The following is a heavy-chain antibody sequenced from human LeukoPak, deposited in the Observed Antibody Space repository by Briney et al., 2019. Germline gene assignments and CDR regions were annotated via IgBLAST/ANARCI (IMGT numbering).Heavy chain of an antibody. J-gene: IGHJ5*02. V-gene: IGHV3-33*01. CDR2: IWYDGSNK. D-gene: IGHD3-10*01. Sequence: PGGSLRLSCAASGFTFSSYGMHWVRQAPGEGLEWVAVIWYDGSNKYYADSVKGRFTISRDNSKNTLYLQMNSLRAEDTAVYYCAREEAASDDYYGSGSYYPSWFDPWGQGTLVTVSS. CDR3: AREEAASDDYYGSGSYYPSWFDP. CDR1: GFTFSSYG.